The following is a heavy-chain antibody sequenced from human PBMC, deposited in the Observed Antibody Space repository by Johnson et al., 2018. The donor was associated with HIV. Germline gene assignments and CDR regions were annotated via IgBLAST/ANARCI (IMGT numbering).Heavy chain of an antibody. V-gene: IGHV3-30*02. D-gene: IGHD6-13*01. Sequence: QVQLVESGGGLVQRGGSLRLSCAASGFTVSSYGMHWVRQAPGKGLEWVTFIRYDGSNQYYADSVKGRFTISRDNSKNTLYLQMNSLRAEDTAVYYCATRQQLVPGAFDIWGRGTLVTVSS. CDR3: ATRQQLVPGAFDI. CDR1: GFTVSSYG. CDR2: IRYDGSNQ. J-gene: IGHJ3*02.